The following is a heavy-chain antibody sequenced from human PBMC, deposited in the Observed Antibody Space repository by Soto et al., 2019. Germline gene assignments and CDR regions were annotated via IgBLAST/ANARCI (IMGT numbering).Heavy chain of an antibody. CDR3: ATVVFGASQY. V-gene: IGHV4-39*01. J-gene: IGHJ1*01. D-gene: IGHD3-10*02. Sequence: QLQLQESGPGLVKPSETLSLTCTVSGGSISSSSYYWGWIRQPPGKGLEWSGSIDYSGSNYYNPSLKSRVTIAVDTSTNQFSLKRSSVNAADTAVYYCATVVFGASQYWGQGTLVTVSS. CDR2: IDYSGSN. CDR1: GGSISSSSYY.